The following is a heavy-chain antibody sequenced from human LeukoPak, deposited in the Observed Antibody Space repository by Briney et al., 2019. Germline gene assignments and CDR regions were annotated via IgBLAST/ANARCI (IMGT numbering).Heavy chain of an antibody. D-gene: IGHD6-13*01. Sequence: GGSLRLSCAASGFTFSSYGMHWVRQAPGKGLEWVAVIWYDGSNKYYADSVKGRFTISRDNAKNSLYLQMNSQRDEDTAVYYCARDGYSSSWYKYWGQGTLATVSS. CDR2: IWYDGSNK. V-gene: IGHV3-33*01. J-gene: IGHJ4*02. CDR3: ARDGYSSSWYKY. CDR1: GFTFSSYG.